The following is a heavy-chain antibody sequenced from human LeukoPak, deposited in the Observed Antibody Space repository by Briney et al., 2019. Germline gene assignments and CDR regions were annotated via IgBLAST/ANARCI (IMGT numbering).Heavy chain of an antibody. CDR1: GFTFRSYG. Sequence: GRSLRLSCGASGFTFRSYGMHWVRQAPGKGLEWVAVISYDGSNKYFADSVKDRFTISRDNSKNTLYLQMSSLRAEDTAVYYCATYYGAFDIWGQGTMVTVSS. CDR2: ISYDGSNK. CDR3: ATYYGAFDI. D-gene: IGHD3-16*01. J-gene: IGHJ3*02. V-gene: IGHV3-30*03.